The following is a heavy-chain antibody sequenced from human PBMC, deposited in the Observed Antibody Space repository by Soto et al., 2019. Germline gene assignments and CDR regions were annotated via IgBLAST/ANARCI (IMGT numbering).Heavy chain of an antibody. CDR3: ARRGDSSWYDY. J-gene: IGHJ4*02. Sequence: QLQLQESGPGLVKPSETLSLTCTVSGGSISSSPYYWDWVRQPPGKGLEWIGTILYTGNTYYNPSLKSRVTIAADTSKNQFSLKLSSVAAADTALYFCARRGDSSWYDYWGQGTLVTVSS. CDR2: ILYTGNT. CDR1: GGSISSSPYY. V-gene: IGHV4-39*01. D-gene: IGHD6-13*01.